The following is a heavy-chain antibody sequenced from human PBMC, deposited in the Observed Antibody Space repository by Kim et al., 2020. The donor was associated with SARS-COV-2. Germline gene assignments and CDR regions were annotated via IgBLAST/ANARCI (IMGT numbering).Heavy chain of an antibody. Sequence: SETLSLTCTVSGGSISSSSYYWGWIRQPPGKGLEWIGTTYYSGNTYYNPSLKSRVTISVDTSKNQFSLKLSSVTAADTAVYDCARHQRYSRGWYVAHYY. CDR3: ARHQRYSRGWYVAHYY. CDR2: TYYSGNT. V-gene: IGHV4-39*01. D-gene: IGHD6-19*01. J-gene: IGHJ6*01. CDR1: GGSISSSSYY.